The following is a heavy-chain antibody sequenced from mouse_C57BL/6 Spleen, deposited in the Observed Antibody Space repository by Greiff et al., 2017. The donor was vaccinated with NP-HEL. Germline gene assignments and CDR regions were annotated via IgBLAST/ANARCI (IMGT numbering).Heavy chain of an antibody. CDR2: ISGGGGNT. D-gene: IGHD2-2*01. CDR3: ARHGLRPHWYFDV. CDR1: GFTFSSYT. J-gene: IGHJ1*03. V-gene: IGHV5-9*01. Sequence: EVQVVESGGGLVKPGGSLKLSCAASGFTFSSYTMSWVRQTPEKRLEWVATISGGGGNTYYPDSVKGRFTISRDNAKNTLYLQMSSLRSEDTALYYCARHGLRPHWYFDVWGTGTTVTVSS.